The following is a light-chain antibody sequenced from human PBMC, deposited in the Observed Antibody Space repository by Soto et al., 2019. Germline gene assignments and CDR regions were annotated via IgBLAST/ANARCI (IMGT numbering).Light chain of an antibody. J-gene: IGKJ3*01. V-gene: IGKV3-20*01. CDR2: GAS. Sequence: EIVLTQSPGTLSLSPGERATLSCRASQSFSSSYLAWYQQKPGQAPRLLIYGASSRATGIPDRFSGSGSGTYFTLTSSSLEPEDFAVYYCQHYGSALFTFGPGTKVDVK. CDR1: QSFSSSY. CDR3: QHYGSALFT.